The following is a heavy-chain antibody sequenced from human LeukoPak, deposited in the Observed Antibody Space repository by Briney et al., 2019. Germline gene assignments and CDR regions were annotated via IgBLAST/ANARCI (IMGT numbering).Heavy chain of an antibody. D-gene: IGHD4-17*01. Sequence: ASVKVSCXASGYTFTNYGISWMRQAPGQGLEWMVWISAYNGNTNYAQKLQGRVTMTTDTSTSTAYMELRSLRSDDTAVYYCARERYGDYDYWGQGTLVTVSS. J-gene: IGHJ4*02. CDR3: ARERYGDYDY. V-gene: IGHV1-18*01. CDR1: GYTFTNYG. CDR2: ISAYNGNT.